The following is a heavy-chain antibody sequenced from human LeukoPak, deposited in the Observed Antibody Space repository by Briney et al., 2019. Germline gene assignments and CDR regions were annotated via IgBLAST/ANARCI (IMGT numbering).Heavy chain of an antibody. Sequence: PGGSLRLSCAASGFTFSNSAMSWVRQAPGKGLEWVSSFSGTSTSTYYADSVKGRFTISRDSSKNALYLQMNSLRVEDTAVYYCAKHNGSDRLCAFDVWGQGTMVTVSS. CDR3: AKHNGSDRLCAFDV. V-gene: IGHV3-23*01. J-gene: IGHJ3*01. CDR1: GFTFSNSA. CDR2: FSGTSTST. D-gene: IGHD1-26*01.